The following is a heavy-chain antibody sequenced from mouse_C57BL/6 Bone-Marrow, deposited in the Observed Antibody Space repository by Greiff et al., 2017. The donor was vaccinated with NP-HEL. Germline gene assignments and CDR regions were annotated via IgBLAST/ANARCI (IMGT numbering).Heavy chain of an antibody. D-gene: IGHD2-3*01. CDR3: ARYDDGYLPLPMDY. J-gene: IGHJ4*01. Sequence: QVQLQQPGAELVKPGASVKMSCKASGYTFTSYWITWVKQRPGQGLEWIGDIYPGSGSTNYNEKFKSKATLTVDTSSSTAYMQLSSLTSEDSAVYYCARYDDGYLPLPMDYWGQGTSVTVSS. CDR1: GYTFTSYW. CDR2: IYPGSGST. V-gene: IGHV1-55*01.